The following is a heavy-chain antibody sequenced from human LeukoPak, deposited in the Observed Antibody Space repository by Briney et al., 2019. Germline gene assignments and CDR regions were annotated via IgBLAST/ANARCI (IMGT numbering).Heavy chain of an antibody. Sequence: GASLRLSCAASGFTFSNYAMSWVRQAPGKGLEWVSAILGSGGSTYYADSVKGRLTVSRDNSKSTLYLQMNSLRAEDTASYYCAKWGDYDVLTGYYVPDYWGQGTLVTVSS. V-gene: IGHV3-23*01. CDR3: AKWGDYDVLTGYYVPDY. J-gene: IGHJ4*02. D-gene: IGHD3-9*01. CDR1: GFTFSNYA. CDR2: ILGSGGST.